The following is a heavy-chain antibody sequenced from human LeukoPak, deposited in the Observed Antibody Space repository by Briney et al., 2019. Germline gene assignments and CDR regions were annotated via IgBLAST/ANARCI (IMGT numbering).Heavy chain of an antibody. CDR3: ARSTGLYYFDY. V-gene: IGHV4-39*01. Sequence: SETLSLTCTVSGGSISSGSYYWGWIRQPPGKGLEWIGSIYYSGNTYYNPSLKSRVTISVDTSNNQFFLRLTSVTAADTAVYYCARSTGLYYFDYWGQGTLVTVSS. J-gene: IGHJ4*02. CDR2: IYYSGNT. CDR1: GGSISSGSYY. D-gene: IGHD2-8*02.